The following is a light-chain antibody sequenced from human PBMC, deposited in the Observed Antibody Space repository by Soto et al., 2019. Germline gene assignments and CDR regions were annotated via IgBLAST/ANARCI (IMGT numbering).Light chain of an antibody. Sequence: EVVLTQSPGTLSLSPGERATLSCRASQRVSASYLAWYQQKPGQAPRLLIYGASTRATGFPDRFSGSGSGTDFTLTISRLEPEDFAVYYCQQYDDSATFGQGTKLEIK. J-gene: IGKJ2*01. V-gene: IGKV3-20*01. CDR3: QQYDDSAT. CDR2: GAS. CDR1: QRVSASY.